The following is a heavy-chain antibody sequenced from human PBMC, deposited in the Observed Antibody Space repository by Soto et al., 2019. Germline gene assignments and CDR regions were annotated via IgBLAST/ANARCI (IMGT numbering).Heavy chain of an antibody. CDR1: GESISSGGYY. Sequence: VQLQESGPGLLSPSQTLSLSCGVSGESISSGGYYWSWIRQHPGKGLEWIGYIYNTGSAFYNPSLMIRVAFSVETTKNLFSLNLESVTVADTAVYYCARAPHVTTLPHFDAWGQGILVTVSS. J-gene: IGHJ4*02. D-gene: IGHD4-17*01. CDR2: IYNTGSA. CDR3: ARAPHVTTLPHFDA. V-gene: IGHV4-31*11.